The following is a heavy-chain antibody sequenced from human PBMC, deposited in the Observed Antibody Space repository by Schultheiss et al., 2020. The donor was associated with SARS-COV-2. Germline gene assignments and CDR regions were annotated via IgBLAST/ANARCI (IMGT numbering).Heavy chain of an antibody. Sequence: GGSLRLSCAASGFTFSNFWMHWVRQAAGKGLVWVSRINENGDTTDYADSVKGRFTISRDNAHNTLYLQMNSLRADDTAVYYCAKDPGGWLMRGYFDQWGQGTLVTVSS. CDR1: GFTFSNFW. CDR3: AKDPGGWLMRGYFDQ. J-gene: IGHJ4*02. D-gene: IGHD6-19*01. V-gene: IGHV3-74*01. CDR2: INENGDTT.